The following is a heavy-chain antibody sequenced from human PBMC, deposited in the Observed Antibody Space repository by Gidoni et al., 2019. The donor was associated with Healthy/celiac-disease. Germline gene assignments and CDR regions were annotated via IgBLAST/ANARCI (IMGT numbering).Heavy chain of an antibody. D-gene: IGHD6-19*01. Sequence: QVQLVQSGAEVKKPVASVKVSCKASGYTFTSYGISWVRQAPGQGLEWMGWISAYNGNTNYAQKLQGRVTMTTDTSTSTAYMELRSVRSDDTAVYYCAREVSPYSSGWYVVDYWGQGTLVTVSS. CDR2: ISAYNGNT. V-gene: IGHV1-18*01. J-gene: IGHJ4*02. CDR1: GYTFTSYG. CDR3: AREVSPYSSGWYVVDY.